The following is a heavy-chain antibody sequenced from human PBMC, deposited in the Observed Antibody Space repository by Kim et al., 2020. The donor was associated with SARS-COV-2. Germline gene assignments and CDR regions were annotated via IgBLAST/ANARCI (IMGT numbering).Heavy chain of an antibody. V-gene: IGHV4-34*13. CDR3: ARGALIAARRYNWFDP. Sequence: SLKSRVTISVDTSKNQFSLKLSSVTAADTAVYYCARGALIAARRYNWFDPWGQGTLVTVSS. J-gene: IGHJ5*02. D-gene: IGHD6-6*01.